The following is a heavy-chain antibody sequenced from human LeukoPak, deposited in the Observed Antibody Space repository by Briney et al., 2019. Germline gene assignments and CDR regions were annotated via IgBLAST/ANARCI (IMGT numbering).Heavy chain of an antibody. CDR2: IYYSGST. Sequence: PSETLSLTCTVSGGSTSSSSYYWGWIRQPPGKGLEWIGSIYYSGSTYYNPSLKSRVTISVDTSKNQFSLKLSSVTAAVTAVYYRARDVPYSSSWYPKTWFDPWGQGTLVTVSS. D-gene: IGHD6-13*01. CDR1: GGSTSSSSYY. V-gene: IGHV4-39*07. J-gene: IGHJ5*02. CDR3: ARDVPYSSSWYPKTWFDP.